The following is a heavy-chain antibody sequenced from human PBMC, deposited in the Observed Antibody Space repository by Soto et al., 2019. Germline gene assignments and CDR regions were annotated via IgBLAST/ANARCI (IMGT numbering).Heavy chain of an antibody. CDR3: ASQSYYDSSGYYMPFDY. V-gene: IGHV5-51*01. CDR1: GYSFTSYW. CDR2: IYPGDSDT. D-gene: IGHD3-22*01. J-gene: IGHJ4*02. Sequence: PGESLKISCKGSGYSFTSYWIGWVRQMPGKGLEWMGIIYPGDSDTRYSPSFQGQVTISADKSISTAYLQWSSLKASDTAMYYCASQSYYDSSGYYMPFDYWGQGTLVTVSS.